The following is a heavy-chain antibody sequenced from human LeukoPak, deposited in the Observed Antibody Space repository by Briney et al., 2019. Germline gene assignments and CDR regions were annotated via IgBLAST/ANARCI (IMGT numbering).Heavy chain of an antibody. D-gene: IGHD3-22*01. J-gene: IGHJ4*02. CDR2: ISGSGGST. CDR1: GFTFSSDA. Sequence: GGSLRLSCAASGFTFSSDAMSWVRQAPGKGVEWVSAISGSGGSTYYADSVKGRFTISRDNSKNTLYLQMNSLRAEDTAVYYCAKRLYDSSGYYPFDYWGQGTLVTVSS. V-gene: IGHV3-23*01. CDR3: AKRLYDSSGYYPFDY.